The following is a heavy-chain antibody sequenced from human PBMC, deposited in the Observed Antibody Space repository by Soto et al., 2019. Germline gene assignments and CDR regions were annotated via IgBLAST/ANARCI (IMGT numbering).Heavy chain of an antibody. CDR2: IYYSGTT. Sequence: QVQLQESGPGLLKPSQTLSLTCTVSGGSINSGGYYWNWIRQHPGKGLEWIGFIYYSGTTYYNPSLTSRVTRSLDTSKIQLSLKLSPLPAADTAVYYCARAGLGIAVAGLFYNHGMDVWGQGTTVTVSS. CDR3: ARAGLGIAVAGLFYNHGMDV. V-gene: IGHV4-31*03. J-gene: IGHJ6*02. D-gene: IGHD6-19*01. CDR1: GGSINSGGYY.